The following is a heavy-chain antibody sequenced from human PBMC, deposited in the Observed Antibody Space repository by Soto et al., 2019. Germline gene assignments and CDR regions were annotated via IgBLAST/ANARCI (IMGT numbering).Heavy chain of an antibody. J-gene: IGHJ6*02. D-gene: IGHD2-2*02. CDR3: AKDQGGYMVSGMDV. V-gene: IGHV1-2*02. CDR1: GYTFTDYY. Sequence: QVQLVQSRAEVKKPGASVNVSCKASGYTFTDYYIYWLRQAPGHGLEWMGWINPNSGATNYAHNFQGRVTTTRDTSIRAAYMELSRLSSDDTAVYYCAKDQGGYMVSGMDVWGQGTTVTVSS. CDR2: INPNSGAT.